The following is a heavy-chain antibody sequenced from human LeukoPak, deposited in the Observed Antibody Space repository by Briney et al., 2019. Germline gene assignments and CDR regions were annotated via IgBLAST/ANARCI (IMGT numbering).Heavy chain of an antibody. D-gene: IGHD1-1*01. V-gene: IGHV3-15*01. CDR1: GFTFSNAW. CDR3: TTDQRGRTQFDY. CDR2: IKSKTDGGTT. Sequence: GGSLRLSCAASGFTFSNAWMSWVRQAPGKGLEWVGRIKSKTDGGTTDYAAPVKGRFTISRDDSKNTLYLQMNSLKTEDTAVYYCTTDQRGRTQFDYRGQGTLVTVSS. J-gene: IGHJ4*02.